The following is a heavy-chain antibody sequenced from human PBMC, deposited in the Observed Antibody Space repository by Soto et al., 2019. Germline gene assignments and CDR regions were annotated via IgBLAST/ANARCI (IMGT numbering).Heavy chain of an antibody. CDR2: ISVYNGDT. V-gene: IGHV1-18*01. CDR3: ARDSLAARPGWFDP. J-gene: IGHJ5*02. Sequence: GASVKVSCKASGYTFTTYGINWVRQAPGQGLEWMGWISVYNGDTRYAQKLQGRVTMTTDTSTSTAYMELWSLRSDDTAVCYCARDSLAARPGWFDPWGQGTLVTVSS. CDR1: GYTFTTYG. D-gene: IGHD6-6*01.